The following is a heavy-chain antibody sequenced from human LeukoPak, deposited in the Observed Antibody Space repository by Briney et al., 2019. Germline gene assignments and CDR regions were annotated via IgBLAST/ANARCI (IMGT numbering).Heavy chain of an antibody. D-gene: IGHD2-21*02. V-gene: IGHV3-23*01. CDR2: ISGSGGST. Sequence: PSGGSLRLSCAASGFTFSTYAMNWVRQAPGKGLEWVSTISGSGGSTYYADSVKDRFTISRDNSKNTLYLQMNSLRAEDTAVYYCARDPCGGDCYSSSDYWGQGTLVTVSS. CDR3: ARDPCGGDCYSSSDY. J-gene: IGHJ4*02. CDR1: GFTFSTYA.